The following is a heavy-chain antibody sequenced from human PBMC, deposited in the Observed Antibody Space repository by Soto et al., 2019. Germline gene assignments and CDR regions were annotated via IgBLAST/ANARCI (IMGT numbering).Heavy chain of an antibody. CDR1: GLTCSSYS. CDR2: ISNSGHSA. D-gene: IGHD5-12*01. J-gene: IGHJ5*02. CDR3: PKGGPTFLNWFGP. Sequence: ESRILSCAFSGLTCSSYSMNLVRQAPGKGLEWISVISNSGHSAYYADSVKGRFTISRDNSKNTLYLQIKSLRAEDTAAYYCPKGGPTFLNWFGPWAQGTLVTVSS. V-gene: IGHV3-23*01.